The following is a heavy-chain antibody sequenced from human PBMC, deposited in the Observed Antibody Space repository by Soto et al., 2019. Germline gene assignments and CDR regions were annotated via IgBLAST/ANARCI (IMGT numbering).Heavy chain of an antibody. CDR2: IIPIPGIA. CDR1: VCTFSSYT. CDR3: ASEGGGFHYDILTGYYPNWFDP. J-gene: IGHJ5*02. V-gene: IGHV1-69*02. Sequence: NVSCKASVCTFSSYTISWVRQAPGQGLEWMGRIIPIPGIANYAQKFQGRVTITADKSTSTAYMELSSLRSEDTAVYYCASEGGGFHYDILTGYYPNWFDPWGQGTLVTVSS. D-gene: IGHD3-9*01.